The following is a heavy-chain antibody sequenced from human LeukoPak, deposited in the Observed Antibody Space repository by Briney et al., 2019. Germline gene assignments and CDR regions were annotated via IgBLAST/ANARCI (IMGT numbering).Heavy chain of an antibody. CDR2: ISGSGGST. J-gene: IGHJ4*02. V-gene: IGHV3-23*01. CDR1: GFTFRNYW. Sequence: GGSLRLSCAASGFTFRNYWMGWVRQAPGKGLERVSAISGSGGSTYYADSVKGRFTISRDNSKNTLYLQMNSLRAEDTAVYYCAGSPYYYGSGSYYGDWGQGTLVTVSS. CDR3: AGSPYYYGSGSYYGD. D-gene: IGHD3-10*01.